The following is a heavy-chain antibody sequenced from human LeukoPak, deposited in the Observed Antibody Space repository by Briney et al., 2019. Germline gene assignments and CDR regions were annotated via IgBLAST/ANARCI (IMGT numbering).Heavy chain of an antibody. D-gene: IGHD2-2*01. J-gene: IGHJ6*03. CDR1: GFTFSSYS. CDR3: ARDLYHENYYYHYMDV. Sequence: GGSLRLSCAASGFTFSSYSMNWVRQAPGKGLEWVSSISSSSSYIYYADSVKGRFTISRDNAKNSLYLQMNSLRVEDTAVYYCARDLYHENYYYHYMDVWGKGTTVTVSS. V-gene: IGHV3-21*01. CDR2: ISSSSSYI.